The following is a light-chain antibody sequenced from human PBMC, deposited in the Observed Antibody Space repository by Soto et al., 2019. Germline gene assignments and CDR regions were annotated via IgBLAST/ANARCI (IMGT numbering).Light chain of an antibody. CDR1: QSVSSSY. CDR2: GAS. CDR3: QQYESSFRT. Sequence: EIVLTQSPGTLSLSPVERATLSCMASQSVSSSYLAWYQQKPGQAPRLLIYGASSRATGIPDRFSGSGSGTDFTLTISRLEPEDFAVYYCQQYESSFRTFGQGTKVDIK. V-gene: IGKV3-20*01. J-gene: IGKJ1*01.